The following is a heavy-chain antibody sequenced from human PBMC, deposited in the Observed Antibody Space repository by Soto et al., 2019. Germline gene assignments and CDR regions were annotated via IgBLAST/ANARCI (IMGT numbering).Heavy chain of an antibody. CDR2: IYSGGST. J-gene: IGHJ3*02. D-gene: IGHD5-18*01. V-gene: IGHV3-53*01. CDR3: ARVKVDDWGPKKSGYSYGPGAFDI. Sequence: PGGSLRLSCAASGFTVSSNYMSWVRQAPGKGMEWVSVIYSGGSTYYADSVKGRFTISRDNSKNTLYLQMNSLRAEDTAVYYCARVKVDDWGPKKSGYSYGPGAFDIWGQGTMVTVSS. CDR1: GFTVSSNY.